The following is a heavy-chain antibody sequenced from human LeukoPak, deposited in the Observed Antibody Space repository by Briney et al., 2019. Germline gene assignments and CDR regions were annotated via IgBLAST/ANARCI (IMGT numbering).Heavy chain of an antibody. J-gene: IGHJ4*02. V-gene: IGHV3-20*04. D-gene: IGHD1-1*01. CDR1: GFTFNNYG. CDR2: INWSGVNT. Sequence: GGSLRLSCAASGFTFNNYGMHWVRQAPGKGLEWVSGINWSGVNTGYADSVKGRFTISRDNAKSSLYLQMNNLRVEDTALYYCARPRPHDYYFDLWGQGTLVTVSS. CDR3: ARPRPHDYYFDL.